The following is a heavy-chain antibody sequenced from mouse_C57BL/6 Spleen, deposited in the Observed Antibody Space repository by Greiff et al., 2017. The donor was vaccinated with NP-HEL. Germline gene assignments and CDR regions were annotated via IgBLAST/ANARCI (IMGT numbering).Heavy chain of an antibody. D-gene: IGHD2-4*01. V-gene: IGHV1-54*01. CDR1: GYAFTNYL. Sequence: VKLQQSGAELVRPGTSVKVSCKASGYAFTNYLIEWVKQRPGQGLEWIGVINPGSGGTNYNEKFKGKATLTADKASSTAYMQLSSLTSEDSAVYFCARGYDYDEGDYLDYWGQGTTLTVSS. J-gene: IGHJ2*01. CDR3: ARGYDYDEGDYLDY. CDR2: INPGSGGT.